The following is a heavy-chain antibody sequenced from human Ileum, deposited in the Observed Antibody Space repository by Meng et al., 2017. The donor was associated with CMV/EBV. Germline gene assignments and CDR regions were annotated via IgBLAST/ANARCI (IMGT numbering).Heavy chain of an antibody. CDR1: GFTFSGYW. V-gene: IGHV3-7*01. CDR3: GRDTRGSGIEY. D-gene: IGHD3-10*01. Sequence: GGSLRLSCAASGFTFSGYWISWVRQAPGKGLDWVANIKQDGSDKYYVDSVKGRFTISRDNAKNSLYLQMNSLRAEDTAVYYCGRDTRGSGIEYWGQGTLVPSPQ. CDR2: IKQDGSDK. J-gene: IGHJ4*02.